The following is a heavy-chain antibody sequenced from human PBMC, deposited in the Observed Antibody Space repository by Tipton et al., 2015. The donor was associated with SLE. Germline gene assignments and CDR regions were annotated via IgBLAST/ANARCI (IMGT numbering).Heavy chain of an antibody. V-gene: IGHV3-30*19. Sequence: QLVQSGGGVVQPGRSLRLSCTASGFTFSNYGMHWVRQAPGKGLDWAAGISYDGSNKYYTDSVKGRFTISRDNAKNSLYLQMNSLRAEHSTFYYCARDSYDSSDYFVMGGGGVKDPCYGMDVWGPGPTVAVSS. D-gene: IGHD3-22*01. J-gene: IGHJ6*02. CDR3: ARDSYDSSDYFVMGGGGVKDPCYGMDV. CDR1: GFTFSNYG. CDR2: ISYDGSNK.